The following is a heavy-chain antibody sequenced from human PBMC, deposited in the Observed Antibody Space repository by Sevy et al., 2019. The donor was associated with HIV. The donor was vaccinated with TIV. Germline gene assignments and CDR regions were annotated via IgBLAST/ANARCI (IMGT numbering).Heavy chain of an antibody. J-gene: IGHJ6*03. CDR1: GGSISSYY. Sequence: SETLSLTSTVSGGSISSYYWSWIRQPPGKGLEWIGYIYYSGSTNYNPSLKSRVTISVDTSKNQFSLKLSSVTAADTAVYYCARAVNYYYYYMDVWGKGTTVTVSS. CDR3: ARAVNYYYYYMDV. V-gene: IGHV4-59*01. CDR2: IYYSGST.